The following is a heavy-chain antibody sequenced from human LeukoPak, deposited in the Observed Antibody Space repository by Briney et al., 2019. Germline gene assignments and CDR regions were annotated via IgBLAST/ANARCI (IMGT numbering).Heavy chain of an antibody. CDR1: GYTFTAYF. V-gene: IGHV1-46*01. Sequence: ASVKVSCKASGYTFTAYFMHWVRQAPGQGLEWMGIINPSRGNTSYAQKFQDRVIMTRDTSTNTIYMELTRLTSRDTAVYYCARVFFRKDPITRTGYHFDYWGQGTLITVSS. CDR3: ARVFFRKDPITRTGYHFDY. D-gene: IGHD5-24*01. CDR2: INPSRGNT. J-gene: IGHJ4*02.